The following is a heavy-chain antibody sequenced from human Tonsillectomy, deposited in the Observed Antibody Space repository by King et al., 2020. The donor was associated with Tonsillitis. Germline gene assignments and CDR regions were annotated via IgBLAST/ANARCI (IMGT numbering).Heavy chain of an antibody. CDR3: ARDVNPYESDRYYDSLDI. J-gene: IGHJ3*02. CDR1: GFTFSDSW. V-gene: IGHV3-7*03. CDR2: IKRDGSQT. Sequence: VQLVESGGGLVQPGGSLRLSCAASGFTFSDSWMTWVRQAPGKGLEWVANIKRDGSQTYYVDSVKGRFTISRDNAKSALFLQLNSLRAEDTAVYYCARDVNPYESDRYYDSLDIWGQGTMGTVSS. D-gene: IGHD2-21*01.